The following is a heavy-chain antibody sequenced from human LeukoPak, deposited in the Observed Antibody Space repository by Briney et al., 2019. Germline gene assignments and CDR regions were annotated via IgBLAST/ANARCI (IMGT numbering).Heavy chain of an antibody. CDR3: ARVRYYYDSSGYLHDY. CDR2: ISSSSSYI. Sequence: GGSLRLSCAASGFTFSSYSVNWVRQAPGKGLEWVSSISSSSSYIYYADSVKGRFTISRDNSKNTLYLQMNSLRAEDTAVYYCARVRYYYDSSGYLHDYWGQGTLVTVSS. J-gene: IGHJ4*02. D-gene: IGHD3-22*01. V-gene: IGHV3-21*04. CDR1: GFTFSSYS.